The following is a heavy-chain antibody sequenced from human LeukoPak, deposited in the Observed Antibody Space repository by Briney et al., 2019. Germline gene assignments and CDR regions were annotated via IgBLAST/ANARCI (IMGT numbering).Heavy chain of an antibody. CDR1: GGSFSGYY. D-gene: IGHD3-10*01. Sequence: PSETLSLTCAVYGGSFSGYYWSWIRQPPGKGLEWSGEINHSGSTNYNPSLKSRVTISVDTSKNQFSLKLSSVTAADTAVYYCARGRRFHYYYGSGSYRQCNWFDPWGQGTLVTVSS. J-gene: IGHJ5*02. CDR2: INHSGST. CDR3: ARGRRFHYYYGSGSYRQCNWFDP. V-gene: IGHV4-34*01.